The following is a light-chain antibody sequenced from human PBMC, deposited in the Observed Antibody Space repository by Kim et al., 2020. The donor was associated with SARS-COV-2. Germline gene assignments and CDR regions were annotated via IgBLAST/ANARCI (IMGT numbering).Light chain of an antibody. V-gene: IGKV1-8*01. Sequence: ATTGDRVTSTCRASQDISNSLAWYQQKPGKAPELLIYDAFTLQSGVSPRFSGSRSGTDFTLTISSLQSEDFATYYCQQHYIYPLTFGGGTKVDIK. CDR3: QQHYIYPLT. CDR2: DAF. J-gene: IGKJ4*01. CDR1: QDISNS.